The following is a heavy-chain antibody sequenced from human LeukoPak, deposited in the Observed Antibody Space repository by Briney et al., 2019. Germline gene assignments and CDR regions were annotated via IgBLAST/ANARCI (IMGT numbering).Heavy chain of an antibody. V-gene: IGHV4-61*02. J-gene: IGHJ4*02. Sequence: SETLSLTCTVSGGSISSGSYYWSWIRQPAGKGLEWIGRIYTSGSTNYNPSLKSRVTISVDTSKNQFSLKLSSVTAADTAVYYCARPRHCSGGSCGLYYFDYWGQGTLVTVSS. CDR3: ARPRHCSGGSCGLYYFDY. CDR2: IYTSGST. CDR1: GGSISSGSYY. D-gene: IGHD2-15*01.